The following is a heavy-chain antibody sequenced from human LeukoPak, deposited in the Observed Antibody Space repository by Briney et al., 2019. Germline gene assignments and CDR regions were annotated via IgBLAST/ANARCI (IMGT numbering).Heavy chain of an antibody. CDR1: GFTFGSYA. CDR2: ISGSSDNI. CDR3: ARDYPGPTGFGMDV. Sequence: GGSLRPSCAASGFTFGSYAMSWVRQAPGKGLEWVSSISGSSDNIYYADSVKGRFTISRDNAKKLLYLQMNGLRVEDSAVYYCARDYPGPTGFGMDVWGQGTTVIVSS. D-gene: IGHD4-11*01. J-gene: IGHJ6*02. V-gene: IGHV3-23*01.